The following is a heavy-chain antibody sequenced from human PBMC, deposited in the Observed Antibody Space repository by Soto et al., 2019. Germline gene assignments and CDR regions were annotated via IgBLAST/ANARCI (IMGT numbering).Heavy chain of an antibody. J-gene: IGHJ2*01. D-gene: IGHD4-17*01. Sequence: QVPLVQSGAEVKKPGSSVKVSCKASGGTFSSYAISWVRQAPGQGLEWMGGIIPIFGTANYAQKFQGRVTITADESTSTAYMELSSLRSEDTAVYYCAREGDYGDSNWYFDLWGRGTLVTVSS. V-gene: IGHV1-69*01. CDR1: GGTFSSYA. CDR2: IIPIFGTA. CDR3: AREGDYGDSNWYFDL.